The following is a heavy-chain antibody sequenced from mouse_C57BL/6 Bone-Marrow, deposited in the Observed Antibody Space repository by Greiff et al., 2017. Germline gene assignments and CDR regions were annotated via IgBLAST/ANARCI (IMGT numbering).Heavy chain of an antibody. D-gene: IGHD4-1*01. CDR2: IDPSDSYT. CDR3: NWEYLDY. CDR1: GYTFTSYW. J-gene: IGHJ4*01. Sequence: QVQLQQPGAELVMPGASVKLSCKASGYTFTSYWMHWVKQRPGQGLEWIGEIDPSDSYTNYNQKFKGKSTLTVDKSSSTAYMQLSSLTSEVSAVYYWNWEYLDYWGQGTTVTVSS. V-gene: IGHV1-69*01.